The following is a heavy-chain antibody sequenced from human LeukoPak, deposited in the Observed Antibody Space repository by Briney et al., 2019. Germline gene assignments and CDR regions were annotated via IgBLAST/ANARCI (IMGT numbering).Heavy chain of an antibody. J-gene: IGHJ3*02. Sequence: GGSLRLSCAASGFTFSSYWMTWVRQAPGKGLEWVADIKQDGSEKYYVDSVKGRFTISRDNAKTSLYLQMNCLRAEDTAVYYCARHRSGGTQDDAFDIWGQGTMVTVSS. CDR1: GFTFSSYW. D-gene: IGHD2-15*01. CDR2: IKQDGSEK. V-gene: IGHV3-7*01. CDR3: ARHRSGGTQDDAFDI.